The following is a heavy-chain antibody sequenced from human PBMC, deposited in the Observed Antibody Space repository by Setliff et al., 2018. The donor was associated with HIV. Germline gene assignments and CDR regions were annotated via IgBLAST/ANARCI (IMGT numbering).Heavy chain of an antibody. CDR2: IYHSGST. D-gene: IGHD2-2*01. CDR1: GYSISSGYY. Sequence: ETLSLTCTVSGYSISSGYYWGWIRQPPGKGLEWIGNIYHSGSTYYNPSLRSRVTISVDRSKNQFSLNVTSVTAADTAVYYCARIPQLLDYAMDVWGQGT. J-gene: IGHJ6*02. CDR3: ARIPQLLDYAMDV. V-gene: IGHV4-38-2*02.